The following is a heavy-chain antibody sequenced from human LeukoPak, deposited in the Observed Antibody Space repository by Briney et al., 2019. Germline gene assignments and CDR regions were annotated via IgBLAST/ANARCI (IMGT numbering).Heavy chain of an antibody. V-gene: IGHV1-69*01. CDR3: ARARYDILTGYYRYYFDY. CDR2: IIPIFGTA. D-gene: IGHD3-9*01. J-gene: IGHJ4*02. CDR1: GGTFSSYA. Sequence: SVKVSCEASGGTFSSYAISWVRQAPGQGLEWMGGIIPIFGTANYAQKFQGRVTITADESTSTAYMELSSLRSEDTAVYYCARARYDILTGYYRYYFDYWGQGTLVTVSS.